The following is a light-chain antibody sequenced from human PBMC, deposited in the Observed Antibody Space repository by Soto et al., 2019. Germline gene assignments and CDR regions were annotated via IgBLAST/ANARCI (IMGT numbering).Light chain of an antibody. CDR1: QSIGTY. CDR3: QQYGRSLP. Sequence: EIVLPQSPGTLSSSPGERATLSCRASQSIGTYLAWYQQKPGQAPRILIYDASSRATGIPDRFSGSGSGTDFTLTISRLEPEDFAVYYWQQYGRSLPFGGGTKVEI. CDR2: DAS. V-gene: IGKV3-20*01. J-gene: IGKJ4*01.